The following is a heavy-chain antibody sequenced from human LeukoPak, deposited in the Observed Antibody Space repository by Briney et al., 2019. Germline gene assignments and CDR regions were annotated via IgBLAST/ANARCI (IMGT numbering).Heavy chain of an antibody. CDR2: ISTIGIT. V-gene: IGHV4-61*02. J-gene: IGHJ4*02. Sequence: SETLSLTCTVSSGSISSSNYYWSWIRQPAGGGLEWIGRISTIGITNYHPSLNSRITISIDTSKNQFSLKLSSVTAADTAVYYCARKFYYSSYDYWGQGTLVTVSS. CDR1: SGSISSSNYY. D-gene: IGHD6-6*01. CDR3: ARKFYYSSYDY.